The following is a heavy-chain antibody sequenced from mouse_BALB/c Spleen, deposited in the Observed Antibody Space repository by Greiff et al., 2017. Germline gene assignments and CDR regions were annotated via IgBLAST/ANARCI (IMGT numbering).Heavy chain of an antibody. CDR2: INPGSGGT. D-gene: IGHD2-3*01. V-gene: IGHV1-54*01. CDR3: ARSDDGSTGGDY. Sequence: QVQLQQSGAELVRPGTSVKVSCKASGYAFTNYLIEWVKQRPGQGLEWIGVINPGSGGTNYNEKFKGKATLTADKSSSTAYMQLSSLTSDDSAVYFCARSDDGSTGGDYWGQGTSVTVSS. J-gene: IGHJ4*01. CDR1: GYAFTNYL.